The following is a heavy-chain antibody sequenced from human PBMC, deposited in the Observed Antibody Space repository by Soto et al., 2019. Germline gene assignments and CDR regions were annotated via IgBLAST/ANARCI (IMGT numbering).Heavy chain of an antibody. Sequence: EVQLVESGGGLVQPGGSLQLSCATSGFAFRGSAIHWVRQAPGKGLEWVGRIRSKAFNYATVYVASMEGRFTISRDDSRNTAYLRINSLKTEDTAIYYCARPNEEMAFDYWGQGTLVTVSS. CDR1: GFAFRGSA. CDR2: IRSKAFNYAT. J-gene: IGHJ4*02. CDR3: ARPNEEMAFDY. V-gene: IGHV3-73*02.